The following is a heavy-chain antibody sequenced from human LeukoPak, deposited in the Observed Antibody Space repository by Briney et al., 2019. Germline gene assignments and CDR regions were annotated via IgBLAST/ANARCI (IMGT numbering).Heavy chain of an antibody. CDR3: AGESYGGPIDY. V-gene: IGHV1-18*01. Sequence: ASVKVSCKASGYTFTSYFISWVRQAPGQGVEWMGWISADNGNTNYAQKFQGRVTMTTDTSTSTAYMEVRSLRFDDTAMYYCAGESYGGPIDYWGQGTLVTVSS. D-gene: IGHD4-23*01. J-gene: IGHJ4*02. CDR2: ISADNGNT. CDR1: GYTFTSYF.